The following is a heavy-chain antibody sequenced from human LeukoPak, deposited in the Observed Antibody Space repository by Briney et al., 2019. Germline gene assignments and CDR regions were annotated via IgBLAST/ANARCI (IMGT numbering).Heavy chain of an antibody. J-gene: IGHJ4*02. CDR3: ARPKGRITMVRGVIRRQYYFDY. V-gene: IGHV4-34*01. D-gene: IGHD3-10*01. Sequence: SETLSLTCAVYGGSFSGYYWSWIRQPPGKGLEWIGEINHSGSTNYNPSLKSRVTISVDTSKNQFSLKLSSVTAADTAVYYCARPKGRITMVRGVIRRQYYFDYWGQGTLVTVSS. CDR1: GGSFSGYY. CDR2: INHSGST.